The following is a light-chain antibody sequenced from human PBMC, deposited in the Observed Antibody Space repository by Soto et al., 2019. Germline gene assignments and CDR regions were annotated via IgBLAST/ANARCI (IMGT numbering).Light chain of an antibody. Sequence: EIVLTQSPATLSLSPGERATLSCRASQSVSSYLAWYQQKPGQAPRLLIYDASDRATGIPVRFSDSGSGTDFTLTNSSLEPEDFAVYYCQQRSNWPATFGQVTKV. CDR2: DAS. V-gene: IGKV3-11*01. J-gene: IGKJ1*01. CDR3: QQRSNWPAT. CDR1: QSVSSY.